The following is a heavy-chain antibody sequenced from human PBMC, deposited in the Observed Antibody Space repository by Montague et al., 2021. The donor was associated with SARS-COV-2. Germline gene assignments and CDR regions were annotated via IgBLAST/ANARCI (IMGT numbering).Heavy chain of an antibody. J-gene: IGHJ6*02. Sequence: TLSLTCVVSGGSVSSCYYSWSWIRQSPGKGLEWIGYIYQSGSAYYNPSLKSRVTISIDTSNNQFSLNLRSVTAADTGLYYCATGTRMYWMDFWGQGTTVTVSS. CDR3: ATGTRMYWMDF. CDR1: GGSVSSCYYS. V-gene: IGHV4-30-2*06. CDR2: IYQSGSA. D-gene: IGHD2-8*02.